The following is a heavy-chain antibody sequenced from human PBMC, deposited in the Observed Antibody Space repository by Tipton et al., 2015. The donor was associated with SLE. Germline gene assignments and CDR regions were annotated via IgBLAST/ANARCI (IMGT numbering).Heavy chain of an antibody. J-gene: IGHJ4*02. Sequence: HTCTVSGGSISVYYWSWIRQPAGKGLEWIGRIYSSGSTNYNPSLKSRVTMSLDTSNNKFSLKVSSVTAADTAVYYCARDIAVAGLDSWGQGTLVTVSS. CDR3: ARDIAVAGLDS. D-gene: IGHD6-19*01. CDR2: IYSSGST. V-gene: IGHV4-4*07. CDR1: GGSISVYY.